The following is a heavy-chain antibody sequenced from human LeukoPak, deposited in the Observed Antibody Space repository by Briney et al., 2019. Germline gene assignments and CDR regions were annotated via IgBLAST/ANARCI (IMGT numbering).Heavy chain of an antibody. CDR3: ARETSGGANTLDP. CDR1: GFTFRSYG. CDR2: TWYDGSNK. D-gene: IGHD1-26*01. Sequence: GGSLRLSCVASGFTFRSYGMRWVRQAPGKGLEWVAMTWYDGSNKYYADSVKGRFTISRDNSKNTVSLQMNSLRVEDTAVYYCARETSGGANTLDPWGQGTLATVSS. V-gene: IGHV3-33*01. J-gene: IGHJ5*02.